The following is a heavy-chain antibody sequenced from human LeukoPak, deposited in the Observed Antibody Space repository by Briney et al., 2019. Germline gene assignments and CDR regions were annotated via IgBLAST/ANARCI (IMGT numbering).Heavy chain of an antibody. CDR2: ISGSGGST. CDR3: ANSIVAPYYFDY. J-gene: IGHJ4*02. CDR1: GFTVSSNY. Sequence: PGGSLRLSCAASGFTVSSNYMSWVRQAPGKGLEWVSAISGSGGSTYYADSVKGRFTISRDNSKNTLYLQMNSLRAEDTAVYYCANSIVAPYYFDYWGQGTLVTVSS. D-gene: IGHD5-12*01. V-gene: IGHV3-23*01.